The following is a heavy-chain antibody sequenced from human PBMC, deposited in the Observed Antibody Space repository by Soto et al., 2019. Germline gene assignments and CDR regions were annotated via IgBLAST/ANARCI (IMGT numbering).Heavy chain of an antibody. J-gene: IGHJ4*02. CDR3: AREAGYQETIGQQLPDC. V-gene: IGHV3-33*01. D-gene: IGHD6-13*01. Sequence: QVQLVESGGGVVQPGGSLRLSCAASGFTFYNYGMHWVRQAPGKGLEWVAGILHDASNKYYAGSVKGRFTISRDNSKNMLYLQMNSLRADDTAAYYCAREAGYQETIGQQLPDCWGQGIMVTVSS. CDR2: ILHDASNK. CDR1: GFTFYNYG.